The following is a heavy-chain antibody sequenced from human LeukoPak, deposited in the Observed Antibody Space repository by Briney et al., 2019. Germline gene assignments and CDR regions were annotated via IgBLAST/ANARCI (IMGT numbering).Heavy chain of an antibody. CDR3: ARDTPHYDFWSGHDY. CDR2: INPNSGGT. D-gene: IGHD3-3*01. V-gene: IGHV1-2*02. Sequence: VASVKVSCKASGYTFTGYYMHWVRQAPGQGLEWMGWINPNSGGTNYAQKFQGRVTMTRDTSISTAYMELSRLRSDDTAVYYCARDTPHYDFWSGHDYWGQGTLVTVSS. J-gene: IGHJ4*02. CDR1: GYTFTGYY.